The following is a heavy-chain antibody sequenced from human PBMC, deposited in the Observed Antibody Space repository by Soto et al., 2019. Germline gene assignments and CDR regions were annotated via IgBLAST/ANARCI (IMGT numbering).Heavy chain of an antibody. J-gene: IGHJ6*03. CDR3: ARGGRGYYYVDV. CDR1: GLTFSDYW. CDR2: IKGDASTT. V-gene: IGHV3-74*01. Sequence: EVQLVESGGGLVQPGGSLRLSCEASGLTFSDYWIHWVRQAPGKGLVWLSRIKGDASTTNYADSVMGRFTVSRDNARNTVYLQMNSLRAEDTAIYYCARGGRGYYYVDVWGKGITVTVSS.